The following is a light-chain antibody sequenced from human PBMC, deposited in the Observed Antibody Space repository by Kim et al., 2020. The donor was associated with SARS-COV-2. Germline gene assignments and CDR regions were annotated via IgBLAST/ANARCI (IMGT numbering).Light chain of an antibody. Sequence: GKTVAISCTRSSGSIASNYVQWYQQRPGRAPTTVIYEDNQRPSGVPDRFSGSIDSSSNSASLTISGLKTEDEADYYCQSYDSSNRVFGGGTKVTVL. CDR3: QSYDSSNRV. J-gene: IGLJ3*02. V-gene: IGLV6-57*03. CDR2: EDN. CDR1: SGSIASNY.